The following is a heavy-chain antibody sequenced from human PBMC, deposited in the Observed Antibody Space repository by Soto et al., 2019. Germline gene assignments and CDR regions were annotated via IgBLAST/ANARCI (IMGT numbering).Heavy chain of an antibody. Sequence: QLQLQESGPGLVKPSETLSLTCTVSGGSISSSSYYWGWIRQPPGKGLEWIGSIYYSGSTYYNPSRKSRVTLSVDTSKNQFSLKRSSVTAADTAVYYCARQGVNSSGWYPFDYWGQGTLVTVSS. J-gene: IGHJ4*02. D-gene: IGHD6-19*01. CDR3: ARQGVNSSGWYPFDY. CDR2: IYYSGST. CDR1: GGSISSSSYY. V-gene: IGHV4-39*01.